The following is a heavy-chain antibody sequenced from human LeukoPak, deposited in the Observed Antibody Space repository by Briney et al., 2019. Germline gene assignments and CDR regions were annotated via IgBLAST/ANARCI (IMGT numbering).Heavy chain of an antibody. Sequence: GGSLRLSCIASGFYFNNYNLNWVRQAQGKGLEWVASMSTTGKYIYYADSVKGRFTISRDNAKNSQFLQMDSMRVEDTAVYYCARVAMTSGGDRGYFYFYYMDVWGKGTMVTVSS. J-gene: IGHJ6*03. D-gene: IGHD3-10*01. CDR1: GFYFNNYN. V-gene: IGHV3-21*01. CDR2: MSTTGKYI. CDR3: ARVAMTSGGDRGYFYFYYMDV.